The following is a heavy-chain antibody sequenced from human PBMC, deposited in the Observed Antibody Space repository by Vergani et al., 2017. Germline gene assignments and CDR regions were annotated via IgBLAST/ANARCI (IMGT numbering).Heavy chain of an antibody. CDR2: IYTSGST. Sequence: QVQLQESGPGLVKPSQTLSLTCTVSGGSISSGSYYWSWIRQPAGKGLEWIGRIYTSGSTNYNPSLKSRVTISVDTSKNQFSLKLSSVTAADTAVYYCARLDGCAATEYCSRGEDYWGQGTLVTVSS. V-gene: IGHV4-61*02. CDR3: ARLDGCAATEYCSRGEDY. D-gene: IGHD2/OR15-2a*01. J-gene: IGHJ4*02. CDR1: GGSISSGSYY.